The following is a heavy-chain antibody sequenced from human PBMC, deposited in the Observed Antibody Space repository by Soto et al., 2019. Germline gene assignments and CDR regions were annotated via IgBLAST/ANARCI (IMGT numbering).Heavy chain of an antibody. CDR1: GGTFSSYA. CDR2: IIPIFGTA. D-gene: IGHD1-26*01. J-gene: IGHJ4*02. V-gene: IGHV1-69*12. Sequence: QVQLVQSGAEVKKPGSSVKVSCKASGGTFSSYAISWVRQAPGQGLEWMGGIIPIFGTANYAQKFQGRVTSTAGESTSPAYMELSSLRSEDTAVYYCARRGVSGSYSDYWGQGTLVTVSS. CDR3: ARRGVSGSYSDY.